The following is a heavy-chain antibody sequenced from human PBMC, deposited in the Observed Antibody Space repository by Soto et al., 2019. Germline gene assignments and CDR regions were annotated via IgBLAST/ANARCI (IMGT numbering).Heavy chain of an antibody. CDR3: ARGEVEYYSDSSGYYYYYGMDV. CDR1: GFTFSSYG. Sequence: PGGSLRLSCAASGFTFSSYGMHWVRQAPGKGLEWVAVIWYDGSNKYYADSGKGRFTISRDNSKNTLYLQMNSLRAEDRAVYYCARGEVEYYSDSSGYYYYYGMDVWGHGATVTVS. CDR2: IWYDGSNK. J-gene: IGHJ6*02. D-gene: IGHD3-22*01. V-gene: IGHV3-33*01.